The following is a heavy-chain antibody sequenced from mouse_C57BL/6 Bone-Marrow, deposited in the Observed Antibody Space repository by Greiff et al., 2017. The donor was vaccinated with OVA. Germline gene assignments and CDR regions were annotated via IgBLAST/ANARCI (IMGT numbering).Heavy chain of an antibody. CDR3: ARAPTGAWFAY. D-gene: IGHD4-1*02. J-gene: IGHJ3*01. Sequence: VQLKESGPGLVKPSQSLSLTCSVTGYSITSGYYWNWIRQFPGNKLEWMGYISYDGSNNYNPSLKNRISITRDTSKNQFFLKLNSVTTEDTATYYCARAPTGAWFAYWGQGTLVTVSA. V-gene: IGHV3-6*01. CDR2: ISYDGSN. CDR1: GYSITSGYY.